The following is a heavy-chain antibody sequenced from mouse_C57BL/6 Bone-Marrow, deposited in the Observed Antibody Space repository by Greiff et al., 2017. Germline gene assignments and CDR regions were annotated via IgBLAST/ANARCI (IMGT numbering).Heavy chain of an antibody. CDR2: IDPETGGT. Sequence: VQLQQSGAELVRPGASVTLSCKASGYTFTDYEMHWVKQTPVHGLEWIGPIDPETGGTAYKQKFKGKAILTADKSSSAAYMELRSLASEDSAVYYCRREDWDDAMDYWGQGTSVTVSS. CDR3: RREDWDDAMDY. V-gene: IGHV1-15*01. CDR1: GYTFTDYE. J-gene: IGHJ4*01. D-gene: IGHD4-1*01.